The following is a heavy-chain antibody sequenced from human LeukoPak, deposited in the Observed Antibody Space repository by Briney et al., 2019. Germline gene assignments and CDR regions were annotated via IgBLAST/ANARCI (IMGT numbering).Heavy chain of an antibody. D-gene: IGHD2-15*01. CDR3: ARARSAWVVNYDY. CDR1: GFTFSSYW. V-gene: IGHV3-74*01. J-gene: IGHJ4*02. CDR2: INSDGSST. Sequence: GGSLRLSCAASGFTFSSYWMHWVRQAPGKGLVWVSRINSDGSSTSYADSVKGRFTISRDNAKNSMYLQMNTLRAEDTALYFCARARSAWVVNYDYWGQGTLVTVSS.